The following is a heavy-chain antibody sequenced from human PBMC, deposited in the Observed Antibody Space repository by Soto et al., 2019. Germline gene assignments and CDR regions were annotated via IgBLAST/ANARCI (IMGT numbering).Heavy chain of an antibody. CDR2: ISSSSSTI. D-gene: IGHD4-17*01. CDR1: GFTFSSYS. Sequence: EVQLVESGGGLVQPGGSLRLSCAASGFTFSSYSMNWVRQAPGKGLEWVSYISSSSSTIYYADSVKGRFTISRDNAKNSRYLQMNSLSDEDTAVYYCARDLNYGLFDYWGQGTLVTVSS. V-gene: IGHV3-48*02. J-gene: IGHJ4*02. CDR3: ARDLNYGLFDY.